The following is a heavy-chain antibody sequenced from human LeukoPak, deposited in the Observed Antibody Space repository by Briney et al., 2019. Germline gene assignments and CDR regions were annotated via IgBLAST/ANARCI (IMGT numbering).Heavy chain of an antibody. Sequence: GGSLRLSCAASGFTFSSYAMSWVRQAPGKGLEWVSGISGSGGSIYYADSVKGRFTISRDNSKNTLYLQMNSPRAEDTAVYYCAILPGYSSSWYEVDYWGQGTLVTVSS. CDR1: GFTFSSYA. D-gene: IGHD6-13*01. CDR2: ISGSGGSI. J-gene: IGHJ4*02. CDR3: AILPGYSSSWYEVDY. V-gene: IGHV3-23*01.